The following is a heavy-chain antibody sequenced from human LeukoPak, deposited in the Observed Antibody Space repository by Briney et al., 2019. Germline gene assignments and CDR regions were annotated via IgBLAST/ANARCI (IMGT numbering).Heavy chain of an antibody. CDR2: IRNDGSNK. CDR3: AKKGY. J-gene: IGHJ4*02. V-gene: IGHV3-30*02. CDR1: GFIFSSYG. Sequence: GGSLRLSCEASGFIFSSYGMHWVRQAPGKGLEWVAFIRNDGSNKYYADSVKGRLTISRDNSKNTLNLQMNSLRAEDTAVYYCAKKGYWGQGTLVTVSS.